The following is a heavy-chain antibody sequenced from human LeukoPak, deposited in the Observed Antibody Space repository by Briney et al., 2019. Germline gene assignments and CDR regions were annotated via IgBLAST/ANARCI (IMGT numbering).Heavy chain of an antibody. CDR2: INPNSGGT. CDR3: ARDLGNPHDY. Sequence: GASVKVSCKASGYAFTGYYMHWVRQAPGQGLEWMGWINPNSGGTNYAQKFQGRVTMTRDTSTSTVYMELSSLRSEDTAVYYCARDLGNPHDYWGQGTLVTVSS. V-gene: IGHV1-2*02. J-gene: IGHJ4*02. CDR1: GYAFTGYY.